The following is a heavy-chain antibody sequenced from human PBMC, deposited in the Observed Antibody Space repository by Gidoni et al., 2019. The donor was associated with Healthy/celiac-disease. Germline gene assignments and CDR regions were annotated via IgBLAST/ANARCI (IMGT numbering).Heavy chain of an antibody. CDR1: GFTFSNAW. D-gene: IGHD2-15*01. CDR3: TTALRVVVFDY. V-gene: IGHV3-15*01. J-gene: IGHJ4*02. Sequence: EVQLVESGGGLVKPGGSLRLSCEASGFTFSNAWMSWVRQAPGKGLEWVGRIKSKTDGGTTDYAAPVKGRFTISRDDSKNTLYLQMNSLKTEDTAVYYCTTALRVVVFDYWGQGTLVTVSS. CDR2: IKSKTDGGTT.